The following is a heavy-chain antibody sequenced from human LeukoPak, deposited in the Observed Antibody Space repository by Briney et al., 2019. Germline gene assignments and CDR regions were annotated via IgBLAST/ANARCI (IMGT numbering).Heavy chain of an antibody. D-gene: IGHD4-23*01. CDR2: ISISGSTI. CDR3: ARGYGGGDY. Sequence: GGSLRLSCAASGSTFSNYEMNWVRQAPGKGLEWVSYISISGSTIYYADSVKGRFTISRDNAKNSLYLQMNSLRADDTAVYYCARGYGGGDYWGQGTLVTVSS. CDR1: GSTFSNYE. V-gene: IGHV3-48*03. J-gene: IGHJ4*02.